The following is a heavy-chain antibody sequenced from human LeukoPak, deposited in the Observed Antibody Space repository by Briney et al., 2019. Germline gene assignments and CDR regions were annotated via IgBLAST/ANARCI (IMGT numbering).Heavy chain of an antibody. V-gene: IGHV4-39*01. Sequence: PSETLSLTCTVSGGSISSSSYYWGWIRQPPGKGLEWIGSIYYSGSTYYNPSLKSRVTISVDTSKNQFSLKLSSVTAADTAVYYCASGGVDTAIFDYWGQGTLVTVSS. CDR2: IYYSGST. CDR1: GGSISSSSYY. J-gene: IGHJ4*02. CDR3: ASGGVDTAIFDY. D-gene: IGHD5-18*01.